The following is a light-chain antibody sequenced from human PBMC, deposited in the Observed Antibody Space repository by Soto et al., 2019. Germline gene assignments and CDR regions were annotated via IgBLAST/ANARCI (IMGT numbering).Light chain of an antibody. CDR3: QQYHNWPPIT. CDR1: QTINNN. Sequence: EIVMTQAPATLSVSPGERATLSCRASQTINNNVAWYQLKDGQVPRLLIYGASTRAADVPARFSGGGSGTEFTLTISNLQSEDFAVYFCQQYHNWPPITFGQGTRLEIK. V-gene: IGKV3-15*01. J-gene: IGKJ5*01. CDR2: GAS.